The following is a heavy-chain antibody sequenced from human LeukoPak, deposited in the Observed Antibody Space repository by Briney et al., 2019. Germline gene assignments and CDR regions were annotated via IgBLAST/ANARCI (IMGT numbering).Heavy chain of an antibody. Sequence: ASVKVSCKASGYTFTSYYMHWVRQAPGQGLEWMGIINPGGGSTSYTQKFQGRVTMTRDTSTSTVYMELSSLRSEDTAVYYCAREIIESVEYYYDSSGYYSSAFDIWGQGTMVTVSS. J-gene: IGHJ3*02. CDR1: GYTFTSYY. V-gene: IGHV1-46*01. CDR3: AREIIESVEYYYDSSGYYSSAFDI. CDR2: INPGGGST. D-gene: IGHD3-22*01.